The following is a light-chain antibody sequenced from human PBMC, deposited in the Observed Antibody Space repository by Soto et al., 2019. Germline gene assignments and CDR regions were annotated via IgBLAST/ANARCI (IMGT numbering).Light chain of an antibody. CDR2: NTY. V-gene: IGLV1-44*01. CDR3: AAWDDSLNGVV. Sequence: QSVLTQPPSASGTPGQRVTISCSGSSSNIGSHTVNWYQQLPGTAPRLLIYNTYYRPSGVPDRFSGSKSGTSASLAISGLQSEDEADYYCAAWDDSLNGVVFGGATKLTVL. CDR1: SSNIGSHT. J-gene: IGLJ2*01.